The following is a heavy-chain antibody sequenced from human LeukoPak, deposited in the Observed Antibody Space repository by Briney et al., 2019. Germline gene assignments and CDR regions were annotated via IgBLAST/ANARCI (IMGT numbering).Heavy chain of an antibody. CDR2: MNPNSGNT. CDR3: ARGGPYYDYVWGSYRYKYFDH. Sequence: ASVKVSCKASGYTFTSYDINWVRQATGQGLEWMGWMNPNSGNTGYAQKFQGRVTMTRNTSISTAYMELSSLRSEDTAVYYCARGGPYYDYVWGSYRYKYFDHWGQGTLVTVFS. J-gene: IGHJ4*02. D-gene: IGHD3-16*02. CDR1: GYTFTSYD. V-gene: IGHV1-8*01.